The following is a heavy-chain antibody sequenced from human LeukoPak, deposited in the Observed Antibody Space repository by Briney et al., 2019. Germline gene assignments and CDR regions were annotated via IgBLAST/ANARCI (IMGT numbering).Heavy chain of an antibody. Sequence: ASVKVSCKASGYXFTAYYMHWVRQAPGHGLEWMGRINPDTGDTTYARNFQGRVTMTRDTSITTAYMELTRLTSDDTAVYYCARMGESHWFDPWGQGSLVTVTS. D-gene: IGHD3-16*01. CDR1: GYXFTAYY. J-gene: IGHJ5*02. CDR3: ARMGESHWFDP. CDR2: INPDTGDT. V-gene: IGHV1-2*02.